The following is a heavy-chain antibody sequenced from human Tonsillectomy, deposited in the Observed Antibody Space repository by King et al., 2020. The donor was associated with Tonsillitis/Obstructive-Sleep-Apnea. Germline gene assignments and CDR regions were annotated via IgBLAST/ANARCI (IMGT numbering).Heavy chain of an antibody. V-gene: IGHV4-59*01. CDR2: IYYSGST. D-gene: IGHD6-13*01. Sequence: VQLQESGPGLVKPSETLSLTCTVSGGSISSYYWSWIRQPPGKGLEWIGYIYYSGSTNYNPSLKSRVTISVDTSKNQFSLKLSSVTAADTAVYYCARLPRYSRPFDAFDIWGQGTMVTVSS. J-gene: IGHJ3*02. CDR3: ARLPRYSRPFDAFDI. CDR1: GGSISSYY.